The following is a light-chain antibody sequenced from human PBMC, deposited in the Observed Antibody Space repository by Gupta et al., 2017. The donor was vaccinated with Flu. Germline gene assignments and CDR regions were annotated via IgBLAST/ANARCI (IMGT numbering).Light chain of an antibody. J-gene: IGLJ2*01. CDR3: CSYAGSSTLI. V-gene: IGLV2-11*01. Sequence: QSALTQPRPVSGSPGQSVTLSFTGSNSDIGGYNYVSWYQHYPGKAPKLLIYDVTARPSGVPDRFSGSKSDNTASLTISGVQAEDEADYYCCSYAGSSTLIFGGGTKLTVL. CDR1: NSDIGGYNY. CDR2: DVT.